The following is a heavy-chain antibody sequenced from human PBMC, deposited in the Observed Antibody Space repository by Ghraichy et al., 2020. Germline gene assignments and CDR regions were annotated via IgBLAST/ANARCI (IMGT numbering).Heavy chain of an antibody. CDR1: GFTFSSYS. CDR3: ARDEGFSGIAALENWYFDL. Sequence: GGSLRLSCAASGFTFSSYSMNWVRQAPGKGLEWVSSISSSSSYIYYADSVKGRFTISRDNAKNSLYLQMNSLRAEDTAVYYCARDEGFSGIAALENWYFDLWGRGTLVTVSS. CDR2: ISSSSSYI. V-gene: IGHV3-21*01. D-gene: IGHD6-13*01. J-gene: IGHJ2*01.